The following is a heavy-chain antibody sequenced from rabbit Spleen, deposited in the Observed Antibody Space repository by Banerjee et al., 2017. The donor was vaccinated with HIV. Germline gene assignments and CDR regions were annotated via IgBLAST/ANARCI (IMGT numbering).Heavy chain of an antibody. D-gene: IGHD8-1*01. CDR3: ARDTGTSFSTYGMDL. CDR1: GVSFSSGYD. Sequence: QQLVESGGGLVKPGASLTLTCKASGVSFSSGYDMCWVRPAPGKGLEWIACVYAGSSGSTYSATWAKGRFTISKTSSTTVTLQMTSLTAADTATYFCARDTGTSFSTYGMDLWGPGTLVTVS. CDR2: VYAGSSGST. V-gene: IGHV1S40*01. J-gene: IGHJ6*01.